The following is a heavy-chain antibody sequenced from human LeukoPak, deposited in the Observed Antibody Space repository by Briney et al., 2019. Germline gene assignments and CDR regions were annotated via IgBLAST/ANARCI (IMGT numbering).Heavy chain of an antibody. CDR1: GFPFTTYA. CDR2: IRLDGSNE. CDR3: TRGYDSRY. Sequence: GGSLILSCAASGFPFTTYAMNWVRQAPGKGLEWVAFIRLDGSNEQYADSVKGRFIISRDNSKNTLYMQMHSLTSDDTAVYYCTRGYDSRYWSQGTLVTVSS. J-gene: IGHJ4*02. V-gene: IGHV3-30*02. D-gene: IGHD3-9*01.